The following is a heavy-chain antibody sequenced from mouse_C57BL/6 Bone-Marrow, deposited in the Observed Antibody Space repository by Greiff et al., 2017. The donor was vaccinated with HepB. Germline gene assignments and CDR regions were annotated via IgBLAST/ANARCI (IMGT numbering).Heavy chain of an antibody. CDR3: ARKGVYYYGSSYLAWFAY. D-gene: IGHD1-1*01. CDR2: INPSSGYT. V-gene: IGHV1-7*01. Sequence: VQRVESGAELAKPGASVKLSCKASGYTFTSYWMHWVKQRPGQGLEWIGYINPSSGYTKYNQKFKDKATLTADKSSSTAYMQLSSLTYEDSAVYYCARKGVYYYGSSYLAWFAYWGQGTLVTVSA. CDR1: GYTFTSYW. J-gene: IGHJ3*01.